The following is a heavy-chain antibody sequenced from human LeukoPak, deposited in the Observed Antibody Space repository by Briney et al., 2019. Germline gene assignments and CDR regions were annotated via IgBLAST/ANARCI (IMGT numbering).Heavy chain of an antibody. V-gene: IGHV3-48*01. Sequence: GGSLRLSCAASGFTFSTYSMNWVRQAPGKGLEWVSDISSTSSIIYYADSVKGRFVISRDNAKNSLYLQMNSLGAEDTAVYYCARGGGGSFDRWGQGTLVTVSS. J-gene: IGHJ5*02. CDR1: GFTFSTYS. CDR3: ARGGGGSFDR. CDR2: ISSTSSII. D-gene: IGHD3-10*01.